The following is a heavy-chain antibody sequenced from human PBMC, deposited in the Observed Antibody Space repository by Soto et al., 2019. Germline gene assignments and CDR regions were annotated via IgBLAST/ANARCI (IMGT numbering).Heavy chain of an antibody. V-gene: IGHV3-33*01. CDR3: ARDDEYWGNGMDG. CDR1: GFTFSNYG. D-gene: IGHD3-16*01. J-gene: IGHJ6*02. CDR2: ILNDGSNR. Sequence: QVQLVESGGGVVQPGRSLRLSCAASGFTFSNYGMHWVRQAPGKGLEWVAVILNDGSNRYHADSVKDRFTISRDNSKNTLYLQRNSLRAEDTAVYYCARDDEYWGNGMDGWGQGTTVTLS.